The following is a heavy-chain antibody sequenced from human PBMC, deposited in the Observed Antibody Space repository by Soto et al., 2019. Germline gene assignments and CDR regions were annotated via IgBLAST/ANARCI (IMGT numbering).Heavy chain of an antibody. CDR2: IYWDDDK. J-gene: IGHJ4*02. CDR3: VRQNITSSSGY. CDR1: GFSLSTSGLG. Sequence: QITLKESGPTLMKPTQTLTLTCTFSGFSLSTSGLGVGWIRQPPGKALEWLALIYWDDDKRYSPSLKSRLTITKDTSKNQVVLTMTNMDPVDTSTYYCVRQNITSSSGYWGQGTLVTVSS. D-gene: IGHD6-6*01. V-gene: IGHV2-5*02.